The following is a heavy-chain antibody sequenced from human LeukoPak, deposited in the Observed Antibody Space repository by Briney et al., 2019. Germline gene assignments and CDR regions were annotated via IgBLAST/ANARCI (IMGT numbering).Heavy chain of an antibody. CDR2: INPNSGDT. V-gene: IGHV1-2*02. Sequence: ASVRVSCKASGYTFTGYYIHWVRQAPGQGLEWMGWINPNSGDTNYAQKLQGRVTMTRDTSISTAYMELSRLRSDDTAVFYCARASSGWAFDSWGQGTLVTVSS. D-gene: IGHD6-19*01. CDR3: ARASSGWAFDS. J-gene: IGHJ4*02. CDR1: GYTFTGYY.